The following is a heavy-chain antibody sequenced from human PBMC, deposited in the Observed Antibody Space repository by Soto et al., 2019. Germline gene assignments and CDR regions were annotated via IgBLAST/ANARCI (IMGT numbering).Heavy chain of an antibody. CDR3: AREGCSGGSCYSNYYYGMDV. Sequence: SQTLSLTCAISGDSVSSNSAAWNWIRQSPSRGLEWLGRTYYRSKWYNDYAVSVKSRITINPDTSKNQFSLQLNSVTPEDTAVYYCAREGCSGGSCYSNYYYGMDVWGQGTTVTVSS. J-gene: IGHJ6*02. V-gene: IGHV6-1*01. D-gene: IGHD2-15*01. CDR1: GDSVSSNSAA. CDR2: TYYRSKWYN.